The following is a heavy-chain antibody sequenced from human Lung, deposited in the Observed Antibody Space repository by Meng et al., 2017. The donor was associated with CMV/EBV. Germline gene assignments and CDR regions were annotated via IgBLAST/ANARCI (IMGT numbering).Heavy chain of an antibody. D-gene: IGHD3-22*01. CDR2: IIPILGIA. CDR3: ARGSYYDSSGYYSTSDWFDP. Sequence: SVXVSCKASGGTFSSYTNSWVRQAPGQGLEWMRRIIPILGIANYAQKFQGRVTITADKSTSTAYMELSSLRSEDTAVYYCARGSYYDSSGYYSTSDWFDPWGQGTLVTVSS. CDR1: GGTFSSYT. V-gene: IGHV1-69*02. J-gene: IGHJ5*02.